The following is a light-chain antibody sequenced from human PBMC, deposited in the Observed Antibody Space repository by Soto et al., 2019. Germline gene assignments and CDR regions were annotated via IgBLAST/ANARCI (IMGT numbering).Light chain of an antibody. CDR2: DAS. J-gene: IGKJ1*01. CDR3: QLYGRSPPS. Sequence: EIVLTQSPATLSLSPGAGATLSCRASQSVSYYLAWYQQKPGQAPRLLIYDASIRATGIPARFSGSGSGTDFTLAISRLAPEEFSGYSWQLYGRSPPSFGQATKV. CDR1: QSVSYY. V-gene: IGKV3-20*01.